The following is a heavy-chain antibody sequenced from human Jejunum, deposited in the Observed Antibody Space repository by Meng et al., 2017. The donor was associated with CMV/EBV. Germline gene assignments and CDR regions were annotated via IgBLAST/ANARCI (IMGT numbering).Heavy chain of an antibody. V-gene: IGHV1-18*01. CDR3: ARVEVGITSGDY. Sequence: VQSGADGKNPGDSVNVSCKASGYTFTNYGITWVRQAPGQGLEWMGWINAYNGDTNYAQTLQGRVTMTTDTSTSTAYMELRSLRSDDTAVYYCARVEVGITSGDYWGQGTLVTVSS. CDR1: GYTFTNYG. J-gene: IGHJ4*02. D-gene: IGHD1-26*01. CDR2: INAYNGDT.